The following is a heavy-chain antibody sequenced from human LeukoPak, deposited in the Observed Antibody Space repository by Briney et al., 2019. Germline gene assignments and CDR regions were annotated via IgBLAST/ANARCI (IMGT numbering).Heavy chain of an antibody. CDR3: AKRDVVGYCSGGNCYPFDY. J-gene: IGHJ4*02. CDR1: GFTFSSYG. V-gene: IGHV3-30*02. Sequence: HPGGSLRLSCAASGFTFSSYGMHWVRQAPGKGLEWLAFIRYDGSNKYYADSVKGRFTISRDNSKNTLYLQMNSLRAEDTAVYYCAKRDVVGYCSGGNCYPFDYWGQGTLVTVSS. D-gene: IGHD2-15*01. CDR2: IRYDGSNK.